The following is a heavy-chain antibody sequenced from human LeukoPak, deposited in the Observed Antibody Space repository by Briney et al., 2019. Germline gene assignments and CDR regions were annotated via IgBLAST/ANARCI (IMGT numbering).Heavy chain of an antibody. CDR3: VRDIPSGYFDY. CDR2: INHSGGT. Sequence: SETLSLTCAVSGGSFSGFRWHWIRQPPGKGPEWIGEINHSGGTTYNPSLKSRVTISVDTSKNQFSLKLSSVTAADTALYYCVRDIPSGYFDYWGQGTLVTVSS. J-gene: IGHJ4*02. V-gene: IGHV4-34*01. D-gene: IGHD3-22*01. CDR1: GGSFSGFR.